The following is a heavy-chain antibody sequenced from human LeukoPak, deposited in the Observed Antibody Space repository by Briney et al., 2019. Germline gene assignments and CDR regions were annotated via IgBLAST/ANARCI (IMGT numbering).Heavy chain of an antibody. V-gene: IGHV4-39*07. J-gene: IGHJ4*02. D-gene: IGHD3-10*01. CDR3: ARVRIWFGELLYSHFDY. CDR1: GGSISSSSYY. Sequence: SETLSLTCTVSGGSISSSSYYWGWIRQPPGNGLEWIGSIYYSGSTNYNPSLKSRVTISVDTSKNQFSLKLSSVTAADTAVYYCARVRIWFGELLYSHFDYWGQGTLVTVSS. CDR2: IYYSGST.